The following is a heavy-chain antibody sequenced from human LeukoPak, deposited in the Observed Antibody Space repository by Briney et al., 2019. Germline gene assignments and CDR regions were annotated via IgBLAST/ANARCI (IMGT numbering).Heavy chain of an antibody. CDR1: GGTFSSYA. J-gene: IGHJ3*02. D-gene: IGHD6-19*01. CDR2: IIPIFGTA. CDR3: ASVVEQWLVLDAFDI. V-gene: IGHV1-69*13. Sequence: ASVKVSCKASGGTFSSYAISWVRQAPGQGLEWMGGIIPIFGTANYAQKFQGRVTITADESTSTAYMELSRLRSDDTAVYYCASVVEQWLVLDAFDIWGQGTMVTVSS.